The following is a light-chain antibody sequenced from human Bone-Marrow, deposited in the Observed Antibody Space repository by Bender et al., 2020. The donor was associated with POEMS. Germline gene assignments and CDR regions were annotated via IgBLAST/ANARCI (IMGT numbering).Light chain of an antibody. V-gene: IGLV1-44*01. CDR2: INN. Sequence: QSVLTQPHSASGTPRQRVTISCSGSSSNIGTNPVNWYQQLPGTAPKLLIYINNQRPSGVPDRFSGSKSGTSASLAISGLQSEDEADYYCAAWEDSLNGWVFGGGTKLTVL. CDR1: SSNIGTNP. J-gene: IGLJ3*02. CDR3: AAWEDSLNGWV.